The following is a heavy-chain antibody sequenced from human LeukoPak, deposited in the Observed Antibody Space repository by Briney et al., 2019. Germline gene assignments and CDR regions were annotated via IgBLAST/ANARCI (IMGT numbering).Heavy chain of an antibody. Sequence: SETLSLTCTVSGGSISSSSYYWGWIRQPPGKGLEWIGYIYYSGSTNYNPSLKSRVTISVDTSKNQFSLKLSSVTAADTAVYYCARAVWGAARDWGQGTLVTVSS. CDR2: IYYSGST. D-gene: IGHD6-6*01. V-gene: IGHV4-61*05. CDR1: GGSISSSSYY. CDR3: ARAVWGAARD. J-gene: IGHJ4*02.